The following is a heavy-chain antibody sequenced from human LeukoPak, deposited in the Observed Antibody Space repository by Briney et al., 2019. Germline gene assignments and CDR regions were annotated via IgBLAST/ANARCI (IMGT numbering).Heavy chain of an antibody. J-gene: IGHJ6*02. CDR2: IYYSGST. V-gene: IGHV4-31*03. Sequence: SETLSLTCTVSGGSISSGGYYWSWIRQHPGKGLEWIGYIYYSGSTYYNPSLKSRVTISVDTSKNQFSLKLSSVTAADTAVYYCARLGGITMVRGEDYYYGMDVWGQGTTVTVSS. D-gene: IGHD3-10*01. CDR1: GGSISSGGYY. CDR3: ARLGGITMVRGEDYYYGMDV.